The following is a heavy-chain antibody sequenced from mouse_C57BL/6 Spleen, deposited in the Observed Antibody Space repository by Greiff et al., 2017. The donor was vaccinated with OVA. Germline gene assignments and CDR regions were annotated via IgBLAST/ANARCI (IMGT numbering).Heavy chain of an antibody. Sequence: VQVVESGPGLVQPSQSLSITCTVSGFSLTSYGVHWVRQSPGKGLEWLGVIWRGGSTDYNAAFMSRLSITKDNSKSQVFFKMNSLQADDTAIDYCAKRRGYDGYFDVWGTGTTVTVSS. CDR3: AKRRGYDGYFDV. V-gene: IGHV2-5*01. J-gene: IGHJ1*03. CDR2: IWRGGST. CDR1: GFSLTSYG. D-gene: IGHD2-2*01.